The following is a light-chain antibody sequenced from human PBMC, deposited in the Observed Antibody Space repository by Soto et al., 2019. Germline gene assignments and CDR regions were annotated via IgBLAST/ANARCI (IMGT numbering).Light chain of an antibody. CDR1: QGISNY. J-gene: IGKJ1*01. CDR3: QKYNSAPWT. V-gene: IGKV1-27*01. CDR2: AAS. Sequence: DIQMTQSPSSLSASVGDRVTITCRASQGISNYLAWYQQKPGKVPKLLIYAASTLQSGVPPRFSGSGSGTDITLTISSLQPDDVVAYYCQKYNSAPWTFGQGTKVEIK.